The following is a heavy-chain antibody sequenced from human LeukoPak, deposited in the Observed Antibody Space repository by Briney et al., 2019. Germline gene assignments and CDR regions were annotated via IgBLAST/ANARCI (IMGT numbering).Heavy chain of an antibody. V-gene: IGHV3-7*01. D-gene: IGHD3-22*01. CDR3: ARDDIVVAGDYYYGMDV. J-gene: IGHJ6*02. CDR1: GFTFGKYW. Sequence: PGGSLRLSCVASGFTFGKYWMSWVRQAPGKGLEWVADIKLDGSEKNYVDSVKGRFTISRDNTKNSLYLQMNSLRAEDTAVYYCARDDIVVAGDYYYGMDVWGQGTTVTVSS. CDR2: IKLDGSEK.